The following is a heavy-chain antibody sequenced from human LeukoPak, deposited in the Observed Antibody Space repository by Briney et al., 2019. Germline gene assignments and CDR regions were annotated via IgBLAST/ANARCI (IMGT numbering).Heavy chain of an antibody. CDR3: ARPYYDILAYDY. CDR2: INSDGSST. Sequence: QPGGSLRLSCAASGFTFSSYWMHWVRQAPGKGLVWVSRINSDGSSTSYADSVKGRFTISRDNAKNTLYLQMNSLRAEDTAVYYCARPYYDILAYDYWGQGTLVTVSS. V-gene: IGHV3-74*01. CDR1: GFTFSSYW. D-gene: IGHD3-9*01. J-gene: IGHJ4*02.